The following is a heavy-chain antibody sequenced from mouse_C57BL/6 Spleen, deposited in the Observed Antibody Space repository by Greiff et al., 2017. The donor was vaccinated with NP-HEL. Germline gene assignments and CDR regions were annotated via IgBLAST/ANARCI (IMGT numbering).Heavy chain of an antibody. CDR2: INPGSGGT. V-gene: IGHV1-54*01. CDR3: AVRTVVATDY. Sequence: QVQLQQSGAELVRPGTSVKVSCKASGYAFTNYLIEWVKQRPGQGLEWIGVINPGSGGTNYNEKFKGKATLTADKSSSTAYMQLSSLTSEDSAVYFCAVRTVVATDYWGQGTTLTVSS. J-gene: IGHJ2*01. CDR1: GYAFTNYL. D-gene: IGHD1-1*01.